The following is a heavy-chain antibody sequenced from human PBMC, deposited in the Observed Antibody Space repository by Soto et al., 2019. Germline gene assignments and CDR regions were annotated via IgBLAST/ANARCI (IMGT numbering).Heavy chain of an antibody. CDR3: AHRLGLILDVGWFDP. D-gene: IGHD3-3*01. Sequence: QITLKESGPTLVKPTQTLTLTCTFSGFSLRTSGVGVGWIRKPPGKDLEWLALIYWDDDNRYSPSLKCRFTITKDPSKNHVVLTMTNMDPVDTATYSCAHRLGLILDVGWFDPWGHGTLVTVTS. J-gene: IGHJ5*02. CDR1: GFSLRTSGVG. CDR2: IYWDDDN. V-gene: IGHV2-5*02.